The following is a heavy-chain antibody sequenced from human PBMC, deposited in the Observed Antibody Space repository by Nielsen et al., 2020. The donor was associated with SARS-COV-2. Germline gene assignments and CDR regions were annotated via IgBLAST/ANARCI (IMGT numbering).Heavy chain of an antibody. CDR2: MYAGAST. V-gene: IGHV3-66*01. CDR1: GFTVNRNY. J-gene: IGHJ6*02. Sequence: GESLKISCAASGFTVNRNYMSWVRQAPGKGLEWVSLMYAGASTYYADSVKGRFTISRDNSKNTLYLQMNSLRAEDTAVYYCARAGARTIFGVVIADYGLDVWSQGTTVTVSS. CDR3: ARAGARTIFGVVIADYGLDV. D-gene: IGHD3-3*01.